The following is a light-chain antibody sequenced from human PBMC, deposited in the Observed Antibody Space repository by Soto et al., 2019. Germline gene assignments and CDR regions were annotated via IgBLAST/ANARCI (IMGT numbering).Light chain of an antibody. Sequence: DIVMTQSPLSLPVTPGEPASISCRSSQSLLHSNGYNYLDWYLQKPGQSPQLLIYLGSNRSPGVPDRFSGSCSATDFTLKISRVEAEDVGIYYCMQPLQTPRTFGQGTKVEIK. CDR2: LGS. CDR3: MQPLQTPRT. J-gene: IGKJ1*01. V-gene: IGKV2-28*01. CDR1: QSLLHSNGYNY.